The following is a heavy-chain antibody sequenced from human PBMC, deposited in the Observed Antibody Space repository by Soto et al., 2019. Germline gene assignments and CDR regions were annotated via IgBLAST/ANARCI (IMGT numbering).Heavy chain of an antibody. CDR2: INPNSGGT. CDR1: GYTFTGYY. V-gene: IGHV1-2*02. J-gene: IGHJ5*02. Sequence: ASVKVSCKASGYTFTGYYMHWVRQAPGQGLEWMGWINPNSGGTNYAQKFQGRVTMTRDTPISTAYMELSRLRSDDTAVYYCARDPPLYGDYGGWFDPWGQGTLVTVSS. CDR3: ARDPPLYGDYGGWFDP. D-gene: IGHD4-17*01.